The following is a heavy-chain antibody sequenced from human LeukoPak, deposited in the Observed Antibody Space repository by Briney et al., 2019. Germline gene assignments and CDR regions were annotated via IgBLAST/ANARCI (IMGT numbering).Heavy chain of an antibody. D-gene: IGHD2-21*01. V-gene: IGHV3-66*04. CDR2: IYSGGDT. CDR1: GFTVSSNY. Sequence: GGSLRLSCAASGFTVSSNYMTWVRQAPGKGLEWVSVIYSGGDTYYADSVKGRFTISRDNSKNTLYLQMNSLRAEDTAVYYCARPYYPSAFDIWGQGTMVTVSS. J-gene: IGHJ3*02. CDR3: ARPYYPSAFDI.